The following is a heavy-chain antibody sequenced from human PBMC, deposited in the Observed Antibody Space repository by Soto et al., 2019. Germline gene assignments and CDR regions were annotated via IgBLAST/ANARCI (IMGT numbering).Heavy chain of an antibody. CDR2: IGTHNGDT. V-gene: IGHV1-18*01. CDR1: GYTFNNYG. D-gene: IGHD3-3*01. Sequence: QVQLVQAGTEVKKPGASVKVSCKASGYTFNNYGCSWVRQAPGQGLEWVGWIGTHNGDTTYAQSFQGRFTMTIDTSTTSSCMELTSLTFDDTAVYFCARDWRGAEGFDPWGQGTLVIVSS. CDR3: ARDWRGAEGFDP. J-gene: IGHJ4*02.